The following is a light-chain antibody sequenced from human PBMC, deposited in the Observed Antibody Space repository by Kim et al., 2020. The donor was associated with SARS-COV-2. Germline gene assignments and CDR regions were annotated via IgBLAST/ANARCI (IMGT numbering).Light chain of an antibody. CDR1: QSVSSNF. V-gene: IGKV3-20*01. Sequence: EIVLTQFPGTLSLSPGQEATLSCRASQSVSSNFLAWYQQKPGQAPRLLIDGASSRATGIPDRFSGSGSGTDFTLIISRLEPEDFAVYYCQQYATLPLTFGGGTKVDIK. CDR2: GAS. CDR3: QQYATLPLT. J-gene: IGKJ4*01.